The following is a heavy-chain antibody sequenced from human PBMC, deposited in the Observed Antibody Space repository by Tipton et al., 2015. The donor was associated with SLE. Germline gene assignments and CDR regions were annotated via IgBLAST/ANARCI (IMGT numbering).Heavy chain of an antibody. Sequence: TLSLTCAVSGYSISSGYYWGWIRQPPGKGLEWIGSIYHSGSTYYNPSLKSRVTLSLDMSNNQFSLRVRSVTAADTAVYYCARGGGSYYDYWGQGTLVTVSS. CDR2: IYHSGST. CDR3: ARGGGSYYDY. J-gene: IGHJ4*02. CDR1: GYSISSGYY. D-gene: IGHD1-26*01. V-gene: IGHV4-38-2*01.